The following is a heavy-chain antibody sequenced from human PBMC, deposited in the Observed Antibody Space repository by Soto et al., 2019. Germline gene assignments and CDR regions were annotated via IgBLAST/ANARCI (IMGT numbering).Heavy chain of an antibody. D-gene: IGHD1-26*01. CDR1: GGTSSGYA. Sequence: GGPLRLSRSVAGGTSSGYAVHWVRQAPGKGLEYVSAISSNGGSTYYADSVKGRFTISRDNSKNTLYLQMSSLRAEDTAVYYCVGPSGSNQYYSYDMDVWGNGSTVLVSS. V-gene: IGHV3-64D*06. J-gene: IGHJ6*01. CDR3: VGPSGSNQYYSYDMDV. CDR2: ISSNGGST.